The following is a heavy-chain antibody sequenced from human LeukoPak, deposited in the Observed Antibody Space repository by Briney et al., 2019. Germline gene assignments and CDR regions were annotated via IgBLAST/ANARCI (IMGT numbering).Heavy chain of an antibody. CDR3: ARDQGPVDYSPTEPYYYGMDV. CDR2: IKPNSGDT. CDR1: GYTFTNYY. D-gene: IGHD4-11*01. Sequence: GASVKVSCKASGYTFTNYYIHWVRQAPGQGLEWMGRIKPNSGDTDYAQKFQGRVTMTRDTSISTAYMELSRLKFDDTAVYYCARDQGPVDYSPTEPYYYGMDVWGQGTTVTVSS. V-gene: IGHV1-2*06. J-gene: IGHJ6*02.